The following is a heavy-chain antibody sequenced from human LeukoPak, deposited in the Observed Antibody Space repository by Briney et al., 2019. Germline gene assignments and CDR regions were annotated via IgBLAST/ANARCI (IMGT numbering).Heavy chain of an antibody. Sequence: GASVRVSCKASGFTFTIHGFSWVRQAPGQGLEWVGWISAYNGYTSYPQKLQGRVTVTTDPSTSTAYMELKNLRSDDTAVYYCARAFGTYFYFQHWGQGTLITVSS. CDR3: ARAFGTYFYFQH. CDR1: GFTFTIHG. D-gene: IGHD1-26*01. V-gene: IGHV1-18*01. J-gene: IGHJ1*01. CDR2: ISAYNGYT.